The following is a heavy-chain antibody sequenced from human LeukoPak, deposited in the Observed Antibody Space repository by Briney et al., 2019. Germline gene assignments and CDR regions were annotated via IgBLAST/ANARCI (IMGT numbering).Heavy chain of an antibody. D-gene: IGHD6-13*01. CDR2: IYYSGHT. Sequence: SETLSLTCNVSGVSVSSGSYFWTWIRQPPGKGLEWIGYIYYSGHTRYRPSLQSRLTISSDTSKNQFSLKLSSVTAADTAVYYCARGSKAAPGTFDYWGQGTLVTVSS. CDR3: ARGSKAAPGTFDY. J-gene: IGHJ4*02. V-gene: IGHV4-61*01. CDR1: GVSVSSGSYF.